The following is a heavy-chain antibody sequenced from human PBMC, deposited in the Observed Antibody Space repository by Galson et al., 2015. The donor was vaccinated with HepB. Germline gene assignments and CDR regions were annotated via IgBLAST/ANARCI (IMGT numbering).Heavy chain of an antibody. J-gene: IGHJ4*02. CDR1: GFTFSHAW. CDR2: IKTKPDGEST. V-gene: IGHV3-15*01. Sequence: SLRLSCAASGFTFSHAWMTWVRQAPGQGLEWIGHIKTKPDGESTEYAAPVKGRFTISRDDSTATLYLQMNSLKTEDTAVYYCTSEDIVLMVNDYWGQGTLVTVSS. D-gene: IGHD2-8*01. CDR3: TSEDIVLMVNDY.